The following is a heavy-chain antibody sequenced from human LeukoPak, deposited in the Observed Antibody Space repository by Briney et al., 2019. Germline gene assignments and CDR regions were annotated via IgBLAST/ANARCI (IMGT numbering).Heavy chain of an antibody. CDR3: AKDQAGTGYYYDSSGYFDY. CDR2: ISGDGT. Sequence: GGSLRLSCAASGFTFSVYGMSWVRQAPGKGLEWVSAISGDGTYYADSVKGRFTISRDNSKNTLYLQMNSLRAEDTAVYYCAKDQAGTGYYYDSSGYFDYWGQGTLVTVSS. V-gene: IGHV3-23*01. J-gene: IGHJ4*02. CDR1: GFTFSVYG. D-gene: IGHD3-22*01.